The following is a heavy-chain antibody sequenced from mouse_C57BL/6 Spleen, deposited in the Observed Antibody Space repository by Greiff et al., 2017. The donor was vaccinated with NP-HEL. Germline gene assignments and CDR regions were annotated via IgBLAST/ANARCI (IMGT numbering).Heavy chain of an antibody. V-gene: IGHV5-6*01. CDR3: ARQERARAMDY. J-gene: IGHJ4*01. CDR2: ISSGGSYT. Sequence: EVKLMESGGDLVKPGGSLKLSCAASGFTFSSYGMSWVRQTPDKRLEWVATISSGGSYTYYPDSVKGRFTISRDNAKNTLYLQMSSLKSEDTAMYYCARQERARAMDYWGQGTSVTVSS. CDR1: GFTFSSYG.